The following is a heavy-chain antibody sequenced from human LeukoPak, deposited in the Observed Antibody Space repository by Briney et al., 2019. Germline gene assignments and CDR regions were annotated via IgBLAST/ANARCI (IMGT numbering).Heavy chain of an antibody. CDR3: TTGRTTSSKNWFDP. V-gene: IGHV3-15*01. CDR1: GLTFTNAW. D-gene: IGHD6-6*01. Sequence: PGGSLRLSCAASGLTFTNAWMSWVRQAPGKGLEWVGRIKSKTDGRTTDYAALVKGRFTISRDDSKNTLYLQMNSLTTEDAAVYYCTTGRTTSSKNWFDPWGQGTLVTVSS. CDR2: IKSKTDGRTT. J-gene: IGHJ5*02.